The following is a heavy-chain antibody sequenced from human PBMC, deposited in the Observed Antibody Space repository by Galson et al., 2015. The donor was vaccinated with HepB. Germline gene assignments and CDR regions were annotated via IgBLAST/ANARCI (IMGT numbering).Heavy chain of an antibody. CDR1: GYTLTELS. J-gene: IGHJ4*02. CDR2: FDPEDGET. CDR3: ATAAGYYDYVWGSYRLSYFDY. Sequence: SVKVSCKVSGYTLTELSMHWVRQAPGKGLEWMGGFDPEDGETIYAQKFQGRVTMTEDTSTDTAYMELSSLRSEDTAVYYCATAAGYYDYVWGSYRLSYFDYWGQGTLVTVSS. V-gene: IGHV1-24*01. D-gene: IGHD3-16*02.